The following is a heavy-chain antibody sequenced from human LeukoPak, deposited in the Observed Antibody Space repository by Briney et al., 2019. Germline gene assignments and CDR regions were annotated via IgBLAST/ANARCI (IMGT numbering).Heavy chain of an antibody. Sequence: TGGSLRLSCAASGFTVSSNYMSWVRQAPGKGLEWVSVIYSGGSTYYADSVKGRFTISRDNSKNTLYLQMNSLRAEDTAVYYCARFLSSGDGYNYGLDYWGQGTLVTVSS. CDR1: GFTVSSNY. V-gene: IGHV3-66*02. D-gene: IGHD5-24*01. CDR2: IYSGGST. J-gene: IGHJ4*02. CDR3: ARFLSSGDGYNYGLDY.